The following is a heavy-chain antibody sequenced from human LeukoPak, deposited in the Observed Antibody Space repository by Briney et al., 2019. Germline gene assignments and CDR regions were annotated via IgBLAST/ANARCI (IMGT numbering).Heavy chain of an antibody. CDR2: LFYSGST. CDR3: ARCPGVYGRGWDWFDP. V-gene: IGHV4-59*12. J-gene: IGHJ5*02. CDR1: GGSISSYY. D-gene: IGHD6-19*01. Sequence: PSETLSLTCTVSGGSISSYYWSWIRQPPGKGLEWIGYLFYSGSTNYNPSLKRRVTISVDTSKNQFSLTLSSVTAADTAVYYCARCPGVYGRGWDWFDPWGQGTRLTVSS.